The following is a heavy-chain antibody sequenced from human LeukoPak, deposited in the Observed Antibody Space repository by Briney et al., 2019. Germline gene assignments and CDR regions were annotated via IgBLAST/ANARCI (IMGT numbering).Heavy chain of an antibody. CDR3: AKGYDLLTGYYLDY. D-gene: IGHD3-9*01. CDR1: DFTFRSYW. Sequence: GGSLRLSCAASDFTFRSYWMSWVRQAPGKGLEWVSLISWDGGSTYYADSVKGRFTISRDNSKNSLYLQMNSLRAEDTALYYCAKGYDLLTGYYLDYWGQGTLVTVSS. CDR2: ISWDGGST. V-gene: IGHV3-43D*03. J-gene: IGHJ4*02.